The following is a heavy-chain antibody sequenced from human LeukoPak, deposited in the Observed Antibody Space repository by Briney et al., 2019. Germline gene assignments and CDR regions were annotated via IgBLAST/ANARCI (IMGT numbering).Heavy chain of an antibody. D-gene: IGHD3-10*01. J-gene: IGHJ5*02. CDR2: INPNSGGT. CDR3: ARPWGRGVTYNWFDP. Sequence: GASVKVSCTASGYTFTGYYMHWVRQAPGQGLEWMGWINPNSGGTNYAQKFQGRVTMTRDTSISTAYMELIRLRSDDTAVYYCARPWGRGVTYNWFDPWGQGTLVTVSS. V-gene: IGHV1-2*02. CDR1: GYTFTGYY.